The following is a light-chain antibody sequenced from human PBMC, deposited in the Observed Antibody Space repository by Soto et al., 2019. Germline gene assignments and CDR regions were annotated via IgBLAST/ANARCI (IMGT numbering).Light chain of an antibody. V-gene: IGKV1-16*02. Sequence: DIQMTQSPSSLSASVGDRVTITCRASHDISNYLAWFQQKPGKAPKSLIYGAYRLQSEVPSKFSGSGSGTDFTLTISSLQPEDVATYYCQQYNNYPFTFGGGTKVEIK. J-gene: IGKJ4*01. CDR2: GAY. CDR1: HDISNY. CDR3: QQYNNYPFT.